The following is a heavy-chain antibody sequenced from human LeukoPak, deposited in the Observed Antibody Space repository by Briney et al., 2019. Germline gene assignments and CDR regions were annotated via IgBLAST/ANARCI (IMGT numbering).Heavy chain of an antibody. V-gene: IGHV4-39*07. CDR3: ARDTGLSDAFDI. CDR2: IYYSGST. J-gene: IGHJ3*02. CDR1: GGSISSSSYY. D-gene: IGHD3-10*01. Sequence: PSETLSLTCTVSGGSISSSSYYWGWIRQPPGKGLEWIGSIYYSGSTYYNPSLKSRVTISVDTSKNQFSLKLSSVTAADTAVYYCARDTGLSDAFDIWGQGTMVTVSS.